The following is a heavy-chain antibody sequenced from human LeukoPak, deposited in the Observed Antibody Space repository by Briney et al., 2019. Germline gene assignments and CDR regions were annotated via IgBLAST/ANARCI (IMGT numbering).Heavy chain of an antibody. CDR3: ARPAVVTDAFDI. D-gene: IGHD4-23*01. CDR2: IYYSGST. CDR1: GGSISSSSYY. V-gene: IGHV4-39*01. Sequence: SETLSLTCTVSGGSISSSSYYWGWIRQPPGKWLEWIGSIYYSGSTYYNPSLKSRVTISVDTSKNQFSLKLSSVTAADTAVYYCARPAVVTDAFDIWGQGTMVTVSS. J-gene: IGHJ3*02.